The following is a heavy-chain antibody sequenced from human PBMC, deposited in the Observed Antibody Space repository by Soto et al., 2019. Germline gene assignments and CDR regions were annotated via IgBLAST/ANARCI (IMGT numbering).Heavy chain of an antibody. Sequence: ASVKVSCKASGGTFSSYAISWVRQAPGQGLEWMGGIIPIFGTANYAQKFQGRVTITADESTSTAYMELSSLRSEDTAVYYCARGGYGYSGPADYWGQGTLVTVSS. V-gene: IGHV1-69*13. CDR3: ARGGYGYSGPADY. J-gene: IGHJ4*02. CDR2: IIPIFGTA. D-gene: IGHD5-12*01. CDR1: GGTFSSYA.